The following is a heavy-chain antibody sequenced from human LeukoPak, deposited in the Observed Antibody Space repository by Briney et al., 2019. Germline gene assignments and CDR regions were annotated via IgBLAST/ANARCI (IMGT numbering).Heavy chain of an antibody. D-gene: IGHD6-6*01. J-gene: IGHJ4*02. CDR2: IIPIFGTA. Sequence: ASVKVSCKASGGTFISYAISRVRQAPGQGLEWMGGIIPIFGTANYAQKFQGRVTITADESTSTAYMELSSQRSEDTAVYYCARSSIAARRTFDYWGQGTLVTVSS. V-gene: IGHV1-69*13. CDR3: ARSSIAARRTFDY. CDR1: GGTFISYA.